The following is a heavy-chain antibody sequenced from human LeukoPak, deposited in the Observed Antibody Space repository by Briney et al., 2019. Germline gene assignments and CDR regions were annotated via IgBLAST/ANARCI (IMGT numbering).Heavy chain of an antibody. CDR2: INPSGGST. V-gene: IGHV1-46*01. Sequence: ASVKVSCKASGYTFTSYYMHWVRQAPGQGLEWMGIINPSGGSTSYAQKFQGRVTMTRDTSISTAYMELSRLRSDDTAVYYCARGGAVITPPSNKYYFDYWGQGTLVTVSS. CDR1: GYTFTSYY. D-gene: IGHD2/OR15-2a*01. CDR3: ARGGAVITPPSNKYYFDY. J-gene: IGHJ4*02.